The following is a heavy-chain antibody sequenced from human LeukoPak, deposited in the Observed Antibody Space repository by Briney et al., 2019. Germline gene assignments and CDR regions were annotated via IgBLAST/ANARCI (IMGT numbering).Heavy chain of an antibody. CDR2: IXPSLNRA. D-gene: IGHD3/OR15-3a*01. V-gene: IGHV1-69*04. Sequence: SVKVSCKSSGGPFDNYAINWXXQXPGQXLXXXGRIXPSLNRAXXAXXRVTIXADXXTATAYMELSGLRYEDTAVYYCARRTDRVDDAFDVWGQGTMVTVSS. J-gene: IGHJ3*01. CDR1: GGPFDNYA. CDR3: ARRTDRVDDAFDV.